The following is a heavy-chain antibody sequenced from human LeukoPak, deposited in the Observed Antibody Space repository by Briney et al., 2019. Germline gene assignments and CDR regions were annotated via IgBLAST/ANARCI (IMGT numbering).Heavy chain of an antibody. CDR2: ISSSSSYT. J-gene: IGHJ4*02. Sequence: KPGGSLRLSCAASGFSFSDYYMTWIRQAPGEGLEWVSYISSSSSYTNYADSVKGRFTISIDNAKNSLYLQMNSLRAEDTAVYYCARVTSGWYKDYWGQGTLVTVSS. D-gene: IGHD6-19*01. CDR1: GFSFSDYY. V-gene: IGHV3-11*06. CDR3: ARVTSGWYKDY.